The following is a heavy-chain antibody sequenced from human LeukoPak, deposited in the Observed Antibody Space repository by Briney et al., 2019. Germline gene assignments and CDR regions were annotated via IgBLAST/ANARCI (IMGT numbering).Heavy chain of an antibody. CDR2: IYTSGIT. J-gene: IGHJ4*02. CDR3: ARGRDYDILTGHHFDY. CDR1: GFIVSSNF. V-gene: IGHV3-66*02. Sequence: GGSLRLSCAVSGFIVSSNFMSWVRQAPGKGPEWVSVIYTSGITYYADSVKGRFTISRDNSKNTLYLQMNSLRAEDTAVYYCARGRDYDILTGHHFDYWGQGTLVTVSS. D-gene: IGHD3-9*01.